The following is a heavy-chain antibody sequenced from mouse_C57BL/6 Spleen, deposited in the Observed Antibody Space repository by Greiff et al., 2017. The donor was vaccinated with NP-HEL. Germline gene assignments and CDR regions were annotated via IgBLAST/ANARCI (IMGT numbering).Heavy chain of an antibody. Sequence: QVQLQQSDAELVKPGASVKISCKVSGYTFTDHTIHWMKQRPEQGLEWIGYIYPRDGSTKYNEKFKGKATLTADKSSSTAYMQLNSLTSEDSAVYFCARPSYYYGSSPYFDYWGQGTTLTVSS. CDR2: IYPRDGST. D-gene: IGHD1-1*01. J-gene: IGHJ2*01. CDR1: GYTFTDHT. V-gene: IGHV1-78*01. CDR3: ARPSYYYGSSPYFDY.